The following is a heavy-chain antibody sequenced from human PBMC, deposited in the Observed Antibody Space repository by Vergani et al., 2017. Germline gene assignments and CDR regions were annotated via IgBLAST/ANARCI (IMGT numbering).Heavy chain of an antibody. CDR2: IYYSGST. CDR3: AREKQYYDFWSGYYPRYYYYYMDV. D-gene: IGHD3-3*01. V-gene: IGHV4-59*01. J-gene: IGHJ6*03. Sequence: QVQLQESGPGLVKPSETLSLTCTVSGGSISSYYWSWIRQPPGKGLEWIGYIYYSGSTNYNPSLKSRVTISVDTSKNQFSLKLSSVTAADTAVYYCAREKQYYDFWSGYYPRYYYYYMDVWGKGTTVTVSS. CDR1: GGSISSYY.